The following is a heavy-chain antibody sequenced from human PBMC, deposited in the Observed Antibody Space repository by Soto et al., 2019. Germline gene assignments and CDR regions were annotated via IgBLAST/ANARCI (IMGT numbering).Heavy chain of an antibody. CDR1: GRTFSSYG. CDR3: ARDNTGGHYYYGMDV. CDR2: IWYDGSNK. V-gene: IGHV3-33*01. D-gene: IGHD3-16*01. J-gene: IGHJ6*02. Sequence: QVQLVESGGGVVQPGRSLRLSCAASGRTFSSYGMHWVRQAPGKGLEWVAVIWYDGSNKYYADSVKGRFTISRDNSKNTLYLQMNSLRAEDTAVYYCARDNTGGHYYYGMDVWGQGTTVTVSS.